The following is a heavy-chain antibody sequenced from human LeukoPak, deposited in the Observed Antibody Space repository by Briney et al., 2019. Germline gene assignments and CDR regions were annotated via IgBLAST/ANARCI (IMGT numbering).Heavy chain of an antibody. CDR3: AHHGGGTIRLGAFDI. CDR2: ISSSSSYI. V-gene: IGHV3-11*01. J-gene: IGHJ3*02. CDR1: GYSISSGYY. Sequence: LSLTCTVSGYSISSGYYWGWIRQPPGKGLEWVSSISSSSSYIYYADSVKGRFTNSRDNSKNTLYLQMSSLRAEDTAVYYCAHHGGGTIRLGAFDIWGQGTMVTVSS. D-gene: IGHD3-3*01.